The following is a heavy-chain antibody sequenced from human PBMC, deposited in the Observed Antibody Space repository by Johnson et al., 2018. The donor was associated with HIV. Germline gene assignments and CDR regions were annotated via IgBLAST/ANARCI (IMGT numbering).Heavy chain of an antibody. D-gene: IGHD3-22*01. CDR3: AKDTGAYYDTFLAFDI. CDR2: ISGGGGST. CDR1: GFTFSTYA. J-gene: IGHJ3*02. Sequence: VQLVESGGGLVQPGGSLRLSCAASGFTFSTYAMSWVRQAPGRGLELVSAISGGGGSTYYADSVKGRFTISRDNSKNTLYLEINSLRAEDTAVYYCAKDTGAYYDTFLAFDIWGQGTMVTVSS. V-gene: IGHV3-23*04.